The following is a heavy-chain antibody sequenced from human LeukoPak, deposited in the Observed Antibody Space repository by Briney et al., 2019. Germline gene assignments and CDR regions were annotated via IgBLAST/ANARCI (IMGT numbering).Heavy chain of an antibody. CDR1: GFTFSSYE. V-gene: IGHV3-48*03. D-gene: IGHD1-26*01. Sequence: GGSLRLSCAASGFTFSSYEMNWVRQAPGKGLEWVSYISSSGSTIYYTDSVKGRFTISRDNAKNSLYLQMNSLRAEDTAVYYCARVRQSGSPLDYWGQGTLVTVSS. J-gene: IGHJ4*02. CDR3: ARVRQSGSPLDY. CDR2: ISSSGSTI.